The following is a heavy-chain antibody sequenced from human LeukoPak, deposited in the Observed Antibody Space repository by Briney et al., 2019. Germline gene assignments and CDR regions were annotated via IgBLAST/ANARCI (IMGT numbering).Heavy chain of an antibody. J-gene: IGHJ4*02. D-gene: IGHD6-19*01. V-gene: IGHV4-31*02. Sequence: SWVRQHPGKGLEWIGYTYHTGHTYYNPSLKSRVTISVDTSENHFSLKMNSVTAADTAVYYCARDKAGTRDYWGQGILVTVSS. CDR3: ARDKAGTRDY. CDR2: TYHTGHT.